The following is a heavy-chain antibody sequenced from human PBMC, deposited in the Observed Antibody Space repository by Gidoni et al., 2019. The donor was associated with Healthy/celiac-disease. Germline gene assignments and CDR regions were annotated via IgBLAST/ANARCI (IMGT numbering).Heavy chain of an antibody. Sequence: QLQLQESGPGLVKPSETLSLTCTVSGGSISSSSYYWGWIRQPPGKGLEWIGSIYYSGSTYYNPSLKSRVTISVDTSKNQFSLKLSSVTAADTAVYYCARVPSSVNSNDYWGQGTLVTVSS. V-gene: IGHV4-39*01. CDR1: GGSISSSSYY. D-gene: IGHD4-4*01. J-gene: IGHJ4*02. CDR2: IYYSGST. CDR3: ARVPSSVNSNDY.